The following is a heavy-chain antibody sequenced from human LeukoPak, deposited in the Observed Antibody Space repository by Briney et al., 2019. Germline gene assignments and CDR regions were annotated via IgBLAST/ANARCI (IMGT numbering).Heavy chain of an antibody. Sequence: PGGSLRLSCAASGFTFSSYRMHWVRQVPGKGLVWVSRINSDGSSTSYADSVKGRFTISRDNTKNTLYLQMNSLRAEDTAVYYCAREPIVGVHFDYWGQGTLVTVSS. J-gene: IGHJ4*02. CDR1: GFTFSSYR. V-gene: IGHV3-74*01. CDR2: INSDGSST. D-gene: IGHD1-26*01. CDR3: AREPIVGVHFDY.